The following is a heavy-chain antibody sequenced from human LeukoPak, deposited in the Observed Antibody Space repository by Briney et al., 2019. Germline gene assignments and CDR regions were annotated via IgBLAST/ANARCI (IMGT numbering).Heavy chain of an antibody. CDR1: GGTFSSYA. CDR2: IIPIFGTA. CDR3: ARDRQYYYDSSGYLFDY. Sequence: SVKVSCKASGGTFSSYAISWVRQAPGQGLEWMGGIIPIFGTANYAQKFQGRVTITADESTSTAYMELSSLRSEDTAVYYCARDRQYYYDSSGYLFDYWGQGTLVTVSS. D-gene: IGHD3-22*01. J-gene: IGHJ4*02. V-gene: IGHV1-69*13.